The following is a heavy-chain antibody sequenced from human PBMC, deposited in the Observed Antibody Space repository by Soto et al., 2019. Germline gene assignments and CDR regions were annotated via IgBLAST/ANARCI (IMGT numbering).Heavy chain of an antibody. Sequence: DVQLVESGGGSAQPGGSLTLSCEASGFSFSSHWMHWVRQAPGRGLMWVSRINSDGSDTMYADSEKGLFTISRDNAKHTVSLKMIGLRAEDTGRYDCTSSGGHSAIYAIDFWGQGAMVTVSS. D-gene: IGHD2-2*01. CDR1: GFSFSSHW. V-gene: IGHV3-74*03. J-gene: IGHJ3*01. CDR3: TSSGGHSAIYAIDF. CDR2: INSDGSDT.